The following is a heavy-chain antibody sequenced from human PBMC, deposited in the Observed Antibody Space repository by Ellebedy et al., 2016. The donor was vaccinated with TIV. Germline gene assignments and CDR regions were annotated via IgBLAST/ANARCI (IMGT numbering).Heavy chain of an antibody. V-gene: IGHV3-21*04. Sequence: PGGSLRLSCAASGFTFSHHSMYWVRQAPGKGLEGMSFISFTSSVVYYADSVKGRFTVSRDNAKRSLFLQMNSLRVDDTAVYYCVTWGQSYGRWGQGSLVTISS. CDR2: ISFTSSVV. CDR3: VTWGQSYGR. J-gene: IGHJ4*02. D-gene: IGHD3-16*01. CDR1: GFTFSHHS.